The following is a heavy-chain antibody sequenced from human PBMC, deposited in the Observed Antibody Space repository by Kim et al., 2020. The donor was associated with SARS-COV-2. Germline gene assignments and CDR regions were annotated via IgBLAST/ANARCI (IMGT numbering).Heavy chain of an antibody. J-gene: IGHJ1*01. V-gene: IGHV3-23*01. CDR2: ILRSGNT. CDR3: QGHGSSSS. D-gene: IGHD3-22*01. CDR1: GVTLSTNA. Sequence: GGSLRLSCAASGVTLSTNAMTWVRQAPGKGLEWVSSILRSGNTYYADFVKGRFTISRDNPKNTLLLQMNSLRADDTAIYYCQGHGSSSSWGQGTLVTVHS.